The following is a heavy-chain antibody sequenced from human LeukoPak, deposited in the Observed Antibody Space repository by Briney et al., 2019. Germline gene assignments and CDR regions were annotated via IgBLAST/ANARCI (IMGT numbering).Heavy chain of an antibody. D-gene: IGHD3-22*01. Sequence: SETLSLTCTVSGGSVSSGSYYWSWIRQPPGKGLEWIGYIYYSGSTNYNPSLKSRVTISVDTSKNQFSLKLSSVTAADTAVYYCARDWHYYDSSGYYSLIDYWGQGTLVTVSS. CDR1: GGSVSSGSYY. J-gene: IGHJ4*02. CDR3: ARDWHYYDSSGYYSLIDY. CDR2: IYYSGST. V-gene: IGHV4-61*01.